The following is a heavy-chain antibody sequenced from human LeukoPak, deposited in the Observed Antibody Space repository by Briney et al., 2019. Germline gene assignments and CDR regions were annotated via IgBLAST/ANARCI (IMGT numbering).Heavy chain of an antibody. CDR2: IVPILGIA. Sequence: ASVKVSCKASGGTFNNYAISWVRQAPGQGLEWMGRIVPILGIANYAQEFQGRLISTADKATSSAYMELSSLRSEDTAVYCCARDQGDNSYGYYAIWYAFDVWGQGTMVTVSS. CDR1: GGTFNNYA. J-gene: IGHJ3*01. V-gene: IGHV1-69*04. CDR3: ARDQGDNSYGYYAIWYAFDV. D-gene: IGHD5-18*01.